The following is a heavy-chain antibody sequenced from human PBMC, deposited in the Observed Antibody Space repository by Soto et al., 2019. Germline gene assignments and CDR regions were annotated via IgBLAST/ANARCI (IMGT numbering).Heavy chain of an antibody. J-gene: IGHJ6*02. CDR1: GFTFDDYA. D-gene: IGHD2-15*01. V-gene: IGHV3-9*01. Sequence: LRLSCAASGFTFDDYAMHWVRQAPGKGLEWVSGISWSSRATDYADSVKGRFSISRDNAKNSLYLQMNSLRPEDTALYFCAKDMDSRSGAYYHYGMDVWGRGTTVTVSS. CDR3: AKDMDSRSGAYYHYGMDV. CDR2: ISWSSRAT.